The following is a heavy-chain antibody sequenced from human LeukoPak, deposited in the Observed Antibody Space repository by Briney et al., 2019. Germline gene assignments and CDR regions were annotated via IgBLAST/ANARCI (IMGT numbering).Heavy chain of an antibody. J-gene: IGHJ6*02. V-gene: IGHV3-30*18. CDR1: GFTFSSYG. Sequence: GGSLRLSCAASGFTFSSYGMHWVRQAPGKGLEWVAVISYDGSNKYYADSVKGRFTISRDNSKNTLYLQMNSLRAEDTAVYYCAKVVPAAMRTYYYYYYGMDVWGQGTTVTVSS. CDR2: ISYDGSNK. CDR3: AKVVPAAMRTYYYYYYGMDV. D-gene: IGHD2-2*01.